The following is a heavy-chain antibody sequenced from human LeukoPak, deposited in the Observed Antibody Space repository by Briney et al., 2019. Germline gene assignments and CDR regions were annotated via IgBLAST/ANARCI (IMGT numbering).Heavy chain of an antibody. CDR2: ITSSSSYI. CDR3: ARDPYSGRYGDYYYYYMDV. Sequence: GGSLRLSCADSGFTFSTYNMNWVRHAPGKGLEWVSSITSSSSYIYYADSVKGRFTISRDNAKNSLYLQMNSLRAEDTAVYYCARDPYSGRYGDYYYYYMDVWGKGTTVTISS. D-gene: IGHD1-26*01. V-gene: IGHV3-21*01. J-gene: IGHJ6*03. CDR1: GFTFSTYN.